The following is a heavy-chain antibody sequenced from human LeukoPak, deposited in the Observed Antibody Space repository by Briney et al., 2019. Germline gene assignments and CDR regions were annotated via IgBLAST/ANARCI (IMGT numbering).Heavy chain of an antibody. J-gene: IGHJ3*02. V-gene: IGHV1-18*01. D-gene: IGHD3-22*01. CDR2: ISAYNGNT. Sequence: ASVKVSCKASGYTFTSHGISWVRQAPGQGLEWMGWISAYNGNTNYAQKLQGRVTMTTDTSTSTAYMELRSLRSDDTAVYYCARGPFYYDSSGYYSDAFDIWGQGTMVTVSS. CDR3: ARGPFYYDSSGYYSDAFDI. CDR1: GYTFTSHG.